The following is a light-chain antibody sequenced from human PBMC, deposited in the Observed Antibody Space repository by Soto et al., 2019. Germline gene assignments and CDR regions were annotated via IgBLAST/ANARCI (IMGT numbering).Light chain of an antibody. Sequence: VMTQTPLSSAVTLGQPASISCRSSQSLADSDGNYYLSWLHQRPGQPPRLLIYKISNRRSGVPDRVSGSGGGTVFTLRISGVEADDVGLYYCMQATQFPWTFGEGTRVEIK. CDR1: QSLADSDGNYY. J-gene: IGKJ1*01. V-gene: IGKV2-24*01. CDR3: MQATQFPWT. CDR2: KIS.